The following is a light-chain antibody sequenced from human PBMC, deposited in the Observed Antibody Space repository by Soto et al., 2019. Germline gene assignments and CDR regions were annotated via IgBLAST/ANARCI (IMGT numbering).Light chain of an antibody. V-gene: IGLV1-47*01. CDR2: RNN. CDR1: SSNIGSYY. J-gene: IGLJ2*01. CDR3: GAWDDRLSGI. Sequence: QSVLTQPPSASGTPGQRVTISCSGSSSNIGSYYVYWYQQFPGTAPKLLIYRNNHRPSGVPDRFSGSKSGTSASLAISGLQSEDEADYYCGAWDDRLSGIFGGGTKVTVL.